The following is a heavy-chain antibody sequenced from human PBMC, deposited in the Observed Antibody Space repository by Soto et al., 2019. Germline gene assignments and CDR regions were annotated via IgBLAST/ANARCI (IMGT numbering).Heavy chain of an antibody. Sequence: GESLEISCKGSGYSFTSYWIGWVRQMPGKGLEWMGIIYPGDSDTRYSPSFQGQVTISADKSISTAYLQWSSLKASDTAMYYCARRTYGDYAYYYYGLDVWGQGTTVTVSS. CDR3: ARRTYGDYAYYYYGLDV. CDR2: IYPGDSDT. V-gene: IGHV5-51*01. CDR1: GYSFTSYW. J-gene: IGHJ6*02. D-gene: IGHD4-17*01.